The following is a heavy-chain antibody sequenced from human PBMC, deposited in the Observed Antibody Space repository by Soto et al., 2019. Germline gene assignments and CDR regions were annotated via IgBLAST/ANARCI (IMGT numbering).Heavy chain of an antibody. J-gene: IGHJ4*02. CDR3: ARDFSVGRITMVRGVPGY. V-gene: IGHV1-18*04. D-gene: IGHD3-10*01. Sequence: ASVKVSCKASGYTFTSYGISWVRQAPGQGLEWMGWISAYNGNTNYAQKLRGRVTMTTDTSTSTAYMELRSLRSDDTAVYYCARDFSVGRITMVRGVPGYWGQGTLVTVS. CDR1: GYTFTSYG. CDR2: ISAYNGNT.